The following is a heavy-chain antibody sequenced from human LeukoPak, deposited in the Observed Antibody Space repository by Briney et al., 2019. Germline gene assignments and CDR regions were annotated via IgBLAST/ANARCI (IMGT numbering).Heavy chain of an antibody. V-gene: IGHV3-21*01. CDR1: GFTFSSYS. Sequence: PGGSLRLSCAASGFTFSSYSMNWVRQAPGKGLEWVSSISSSSSYIYYADSVKGRFTISRDNAKNSLYLQMGSLRAEDTAVYYCARDDYDSSGYAFDIWGQGTMVTVSS. CDR2: ISSSSSYI. CDR3: ARDDYDSSGYAFDI. D-gene: IGHD3-22*01. J-gene: IGHJ3*02.